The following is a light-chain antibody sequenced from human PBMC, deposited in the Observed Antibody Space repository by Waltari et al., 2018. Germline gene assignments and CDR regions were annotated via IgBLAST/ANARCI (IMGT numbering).Light chain of an antibody. J-gene: IGKJ3*01. Sequence: EIVMTQSPATLSVSPGERVTLSCRASQSLGSFLAWYQQKLGQAPRLLISGISTRATGIPARFSGSGSGTDFTLTISSLESEDFAVYYCQQYKSWPLTFGPGPKVDIK. CDR2: GIS. CDR1: QSLGSF. V-gene: IGKV3-15*01. CDR3: QQYKSWPLT.